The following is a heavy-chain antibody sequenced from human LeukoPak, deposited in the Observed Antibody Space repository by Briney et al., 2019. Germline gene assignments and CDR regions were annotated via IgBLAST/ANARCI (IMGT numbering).Heavy chain of an antibody. J-gene: IGHJ6*03. CDR1: GGSISSYY. V-gene: IGHV4-59*12. CDR3: ARGYCSGGSCYSLHYYYYMDV. D-gene: IGHD2-15*01. CDR2: IYYSGST. Sequence: SETLSLTCTVSGGSISSYYWSWIRQPPGKGLEWIGYIYYSGSTNYNPSLKSRVTISVDTSKNQFSLKLNSVTAADTAVYYCARGYCSGGSCYSLHYYYYMDVWGKGTTVTVSS.